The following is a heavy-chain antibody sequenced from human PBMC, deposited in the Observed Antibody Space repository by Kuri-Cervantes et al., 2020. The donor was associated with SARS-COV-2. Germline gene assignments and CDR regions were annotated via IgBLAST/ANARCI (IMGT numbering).Heavy chain of an antibody. Sequence: GESLKISCAASGFTFSSYAMSWVRQAPGKGLEWVSAISGSGGSTYYADSVKGRFTISRDNSKNTLYLQMNSLRAEDTAVYYCAKDGLAAAGLHYYYYYGMDVWGRGTTVTVSS. CDR1: GFTFSSYA. J-gene: IGHJ6*02. CDR3: AKDGLAAAGLHYYYYYGMDV. D-gene: IGHD6-13*01. V-gene: IGHV3-23*01. CDR2: ISGSGGST.